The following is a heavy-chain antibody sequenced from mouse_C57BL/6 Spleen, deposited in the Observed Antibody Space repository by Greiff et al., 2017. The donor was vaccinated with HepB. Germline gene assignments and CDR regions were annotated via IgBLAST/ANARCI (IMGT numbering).Heavy chain of an antibody. CDR3: ARKVKVAYYYAMDY. Sequence: VQLQQSGPELVKPGASVKIPCKASGYTFTDYNMDWVKQSHGKSLEWIGDINPNNGGTIYNQKFKGKATLTVDKSSSTAYMELRSLTSAYTAVYYCARKVKVAYYYAMDYWGQGTSVTVSS. CDR1: GYTFTDYN. CDR2: INPNNGGT. V-gene: IGHV1-18*01. J-gene: IGHJ4*01.